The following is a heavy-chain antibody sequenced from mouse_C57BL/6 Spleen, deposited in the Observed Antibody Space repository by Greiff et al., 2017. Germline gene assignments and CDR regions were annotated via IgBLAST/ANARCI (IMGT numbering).Heavy chain of an antibody. CDR3: ARNDYDFGFAY. D-gene: IGHD2-4*01. V-gene: IGHV1-42*01. J-gene: IGHJ3*01. CDR1: GYSFTGYY. CDR2: INPSTGGT. Sequence: VQLQQSGPELVKPGASVKISCKASGYSFTGYYLNWVKQSPEKSLEWIGEINPSTGGTTYNQKFKSKATLTVDKSSSTAYMQLKSLTSEDSAVYYCARNDYDFGFAYWGQGPLVTVSA.